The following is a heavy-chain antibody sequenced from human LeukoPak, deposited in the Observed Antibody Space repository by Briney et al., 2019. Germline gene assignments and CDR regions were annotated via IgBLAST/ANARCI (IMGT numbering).Heavy chain of an antibody. Sequence: PGGSLRLSCAASGFTFSNSAMSWVRQAPGKGLEWVSSITTSGTSTFYADSVKGRFTISRDNSGNTLYLQMNSLRAEDTAVYYCAKDYLTIFGVVGAFDIWGQGTMVTVSS. V-gene: IGHV3-23*01. CDR2: ITTSGTST. J-gene: IGHJ3*02. D-gene: IGHD3-3*01. CDR3: AKDYLTIFGVVGAFDI. CDR1: GFTFSNSA.